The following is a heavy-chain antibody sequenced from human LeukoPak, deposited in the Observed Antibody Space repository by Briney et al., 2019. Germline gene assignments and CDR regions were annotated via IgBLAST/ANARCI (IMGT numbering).Heavy chain of an antibody. D-gene: IGHD4-17*01. CDR1: GCTFSDYY. V-gene: IGHV3-11*03. CDR2: ISSSSSYT. Sequence: PGESLRLSCTASGCTFSDYYMSWIRQPPGKGLEWVSYISSSSSYTNYADSVKGRFTISRDNAKNSLYLQMNSLRAEDTAVYYCARHVVDYGDLYYFDYWGQGTLVTVSS. CDR3: ARHVVDYGDLYYFDY. J-gene: IGHJ4*02.